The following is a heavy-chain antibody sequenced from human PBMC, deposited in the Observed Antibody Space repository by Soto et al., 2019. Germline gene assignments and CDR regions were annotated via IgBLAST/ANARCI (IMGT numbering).Heavy chain of an antibody. CDR3: ASFTVNDSELYY. D-gene: IGHD4-4*01. Sequence: LSLTCAVSGGSVSGGGYFWSWIRQPPGKGQEWIGYIYHSGSTYYNPSLKSRVTISVDRSKNQFSLKLSSVTAADTAVYYCASFTVNDSELYYCGQGTLVTVSS. CDR1: GGSVSGGGYF. J-gene: IGHJ4*02. V-gene: IGHV4-30-2*01. CDR2: IYHSGST.